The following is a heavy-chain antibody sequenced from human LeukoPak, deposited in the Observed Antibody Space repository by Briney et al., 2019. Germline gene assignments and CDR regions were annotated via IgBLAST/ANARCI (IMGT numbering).Heavy chain of an antibody. V-gene: IGHV4-59*08. D-gene: IGHD4/OR15-4a*01. CDR1: GGSIRGFY. CDR2: IHYTGTTT. J-gene: IGHJ4*02. Sequence: SETLSLTCTVSGGSIRGFYWSWIRQPPGKALEWIGYIHYTGTTTKYNPSLKSRLIISLNTPRNQFSLQLTSVTAADTAIYYCTRLSDHGWSGFWGQGSLVTVSS. CDR3: TRLSDHGWSGF.